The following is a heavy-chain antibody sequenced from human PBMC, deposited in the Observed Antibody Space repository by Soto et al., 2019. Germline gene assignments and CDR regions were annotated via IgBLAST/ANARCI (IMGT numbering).Heavy chain of an antibody. Sequence: EVQLVESRGGLVQPGGSLKLSCAASGFTFSGSAMHWVRQASGKGLEWVGRIRSKANSYATAYAASVKGRFTISRDDSKNTAYLQMNSLKTEDTAVYYCTMTTVTTWGYWGQGTQVTVSS. CDR2: IRSKANSYAT. CDR3: TMTTVTTWGY. CDR1: GFTFSGSA. V-gene: IGHV3-73*01. J-gene: IGHJ4*02. D-gene: IGHD4-17*01.